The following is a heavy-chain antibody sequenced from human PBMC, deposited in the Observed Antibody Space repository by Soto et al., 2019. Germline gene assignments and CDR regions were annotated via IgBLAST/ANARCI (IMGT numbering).Heavy chain of an antibody. Sequence: QVHLVESGGGVVQPGRSLRLSCVTSGFTMRSYGLYWVRQAPGKGLEWVATLSYDGTDKNYADSVKGRFTVSRDESKKTLYLQMDSLSAEDTATYYCAKDGHYGHPPDHRGQGTLVTVSS. V-gene: IGHV3-30*18. D-gene: IGHD3-10*01. CDR2: LSYDGTDK. CDR3: AKDGHYGHPPDH. CDR1: GFTMRSYG. J-gene: IGHJ4*02.